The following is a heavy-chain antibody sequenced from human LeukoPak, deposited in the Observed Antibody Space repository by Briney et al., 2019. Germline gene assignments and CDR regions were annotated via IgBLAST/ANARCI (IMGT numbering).Heavy chain of an antibody. D-gene: IGHD2-21*01. V-gene: IGHV3-20*04. CDR3: ARALGGDYDH. CDR1: GFTFDDYG. Sequence: GGSLRFSCAASGFTFDDYGMSWVRHAPGKGLEWVSGINWNGGSTGYADSVKGRFTISRDNAKNSLYLQMNSLRAEDTALYYCARALGGDYDHWGQGTLVTVAS. CDR2: INWNGGST. J-gene: IGHJ4*02.